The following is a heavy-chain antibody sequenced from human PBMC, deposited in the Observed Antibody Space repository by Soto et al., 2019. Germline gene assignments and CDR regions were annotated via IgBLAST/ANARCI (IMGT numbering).Heavy chain of an antibody. CDR3: ARDTAGYSSSWSDY. CDR1: GGTFSSYT. Sequence: QVQLVQSGAEVKKPGSSVKLSCKASGGTFSSYTISWVRQAPGQGLEWMGRIIPILGIANYAQKFQGRVTITADKSTSTAYMELSSLRSEDTAVYYCARDTAGYSSSWSDYWGQGTLVTVSS. D-gene: IGHD6-13*01. V-gene: IGHV1-69*08. J-gene: IGHJ4*02. CDR2: IIPILGIA.